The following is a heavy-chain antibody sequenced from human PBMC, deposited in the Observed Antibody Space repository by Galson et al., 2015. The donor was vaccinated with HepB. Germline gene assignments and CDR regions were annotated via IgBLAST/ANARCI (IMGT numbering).Heavy chain of an antibody. CDR1: EYSFSTNW. CDR2: MYPGDSDA. D-gene: IGHD2-15*01. Sequence: QSGAEVKKPGDSLKISCKGSEYSFSTNWIGWVRQMPGKGLEWMGIMYPGDSDARYSPSFQGQVTIPADKSISTAYLQWSSLKTSDTAMYYCARLNFTAAGGFDIWGQGTMVSVSS. V-gene: IGHV5-51*03. J-gene: IGHJ3*02. CDR3: ARLNFTAAGGFDI.